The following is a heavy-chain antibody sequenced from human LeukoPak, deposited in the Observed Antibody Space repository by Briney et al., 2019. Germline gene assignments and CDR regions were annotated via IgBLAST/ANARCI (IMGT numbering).Heavy chain of an antibody. CDR1: GFILSRYW. J-gene: IGHJ6*03. V-gene: IGHV3-74*01. Sequence: GGSLRLSCAASGFILSRYWMLWVRHAPGTGRVWVSYIDNDGTDTNYADSVRGRFTVSRDNAKNTLYLQMNGLRAEDTAVYYCTRGGFDHNMDVWGKGTTVT. CDR2: IDNDGTDT. D-gene: IGHD3-9*01. CDR3: TRGGFDHNMDV.